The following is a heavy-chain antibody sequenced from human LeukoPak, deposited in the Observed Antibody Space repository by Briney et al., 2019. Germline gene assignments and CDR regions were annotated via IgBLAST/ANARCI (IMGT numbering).Heavy chain of an antibody. CDR3: ARGRYYDFWSGYLTPDYFDY. J-gene: IGHJ4*02. D-gene: IGHD3-3*01. Sequence: PSETLSLTCAVYGGSFSGYYWSWIRQPPGKGLEWIGNIFYSGSTYYSPSLRSRVTISLDTSRNQFSLKLSSVTAADTAVYYCARGRYYDFWSGYLTPDYFDYWGQGTLVTVSS. V-gene: IGHV4-34*01. CDR2: IFYSGST. CDR1: GGSFSGYY.